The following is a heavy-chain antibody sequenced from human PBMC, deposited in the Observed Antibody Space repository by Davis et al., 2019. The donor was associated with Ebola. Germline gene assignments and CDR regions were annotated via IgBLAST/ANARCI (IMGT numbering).Heavy chain of an antibody. CDR3: VGHVGSGWSHIDY. D-gene: IGHD2-15*01. J-gene: IGHJ4*02. CDR1: GGSITTSLYY. Sequence: SETLSLTCTVSGGSITTSLYYWGWIRQSPGKGLEWIGSLFYTGTTYYNPSLESRVTISVDTSKAYFSLKLTSVTAADTAIYYCVGHVGSGWSHIDYGGRGNLVTVSS. V-gene: IGHV4-39*01. CDR2: LFYTGTT.